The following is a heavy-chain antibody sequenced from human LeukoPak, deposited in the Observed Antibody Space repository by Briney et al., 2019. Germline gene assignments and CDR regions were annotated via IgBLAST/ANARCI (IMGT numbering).Heavy chain of an antibody. CDR2: ISADGGST. J-gene: IGHJ5*02. D-gene: IGHD3-16*01. CDR1: GFTFSDYY. CDR3: ANTINWGNNWFDP. Sequence: GGSLRLSCAASGFTFSDYYMSWIRQAPGKGLEWVSTISADGGSTYYADSVKGRFTISRDNSKDTLYQQMISLRVEDTAVYYCANTINWGNNWFDPWGQGTLVTVSS. V-gene: IGHV3-23*01.